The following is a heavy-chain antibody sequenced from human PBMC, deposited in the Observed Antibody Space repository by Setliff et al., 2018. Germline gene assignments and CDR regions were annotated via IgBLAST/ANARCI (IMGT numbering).Heavy chain of an antibody. Sequence: GGSLRLSRAASGFTFSTYRMHWVRQAPGKGLEWVAVIWDDGGNKYHADSVKGRFTIFRDNSRNTLHLQMNSLRAEDTAVYYCAKDQRESTGWFKLFDYWGQGVLVTVSS. D-gene: IGHD6-19*01. V-gene: IGHV3-33*06. CDR2: IWDDGGNK. CDR3: AKDQRESTGWFKLFDY. CDR1: GFTFSTYR. J-gene: IGHJ4*02.